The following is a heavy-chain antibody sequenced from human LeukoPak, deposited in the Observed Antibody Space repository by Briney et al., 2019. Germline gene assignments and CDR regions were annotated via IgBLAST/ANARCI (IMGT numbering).Heavy chain of an antibody. J-gene: IGHJ3*02. CDR1: GGFISSSSYY. Sequence: PSETLSLTCTVSGGFISSSSYYWGWIRQPPGKGLEWIGSIYYSGSTYYSPSLKSRVTISVDTSKNQFSLKLSSVTAADTAVYYCAREGGATDAFDIWGQGTMVTVSS. V-gene: IGHV4-39*07. D-gene: IGHD5-12*01. CDR3: AREGGATDAFDI. CDR2: IYYSGST.